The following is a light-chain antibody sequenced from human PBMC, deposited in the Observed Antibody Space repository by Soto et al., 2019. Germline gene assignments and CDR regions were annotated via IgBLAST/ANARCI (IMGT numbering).Light chain of an antibody. J-gene: IGKJ1*01. CDR3: QQRYSTPRT. CDR1: QSISSY. CDR2: AAS. V-gene: IGKV1-39*01. Sequence: IQMSQSPSSMSASVGHRVTITCRASQSISSYLNWYQQKPVKVPKFLIYAASSLQSGVPSRFSGSGSGTDFTLTISSLKTEDFATYDGQQRYSTPRTFGQGTKVDI.